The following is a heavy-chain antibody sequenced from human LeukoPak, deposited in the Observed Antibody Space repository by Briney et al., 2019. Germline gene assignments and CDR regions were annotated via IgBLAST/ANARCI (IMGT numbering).Heavy chain of an antibody. Sequence: SETLSLTCTVSGDSVSGVYWSWIRQHPGKGLEWIGYIYYSGSTYYNPSLKSRVTISVDTSKNQFSLKLSSVTAADTAVYYCARMTWGFDPWGQGTLVTVSS. CDR2: IYYSGST. J-gene: IGHJ5*02. V-gene: IGHV4-31*03. CDR1: GDSVSGVY. CDR3: ARMTWGFDP.